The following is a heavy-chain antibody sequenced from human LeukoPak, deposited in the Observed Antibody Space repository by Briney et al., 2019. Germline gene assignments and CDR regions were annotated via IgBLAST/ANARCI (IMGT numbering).Heavy chain of an antibody. V-gene: IGHV3-74*01. D-gene: IGHD3-10*01. CDR1: GFTFSSYW. Sequence: PGGSLRLSCAASGFTFSSYWMHWVRHAPGKGLVWVSRINSDGSRTTYADSVKGRFTISRDKAKNTLYLQMNSLRAEDTAVYYCARDTVLWFGGSYDPYNWFDPWGQGTLVTVSS. J-gene: IGHJ5*02. CDR2: INSDGSRT. CDR3: ARDTVLWFGGSYDPYNWFDP.